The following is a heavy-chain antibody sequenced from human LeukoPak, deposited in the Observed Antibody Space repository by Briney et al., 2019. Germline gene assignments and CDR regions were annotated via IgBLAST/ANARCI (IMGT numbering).Heavy chain of an antibody. Sequence: PSETLSLTCTVSGGSISSSSYYWGWIRQPPGKGLEWIGSIYYSGSTYYNPSLKSRVTISVDTSKNQFSLKLSSVTAADTAVYYCARDPTVAGTFEFDYWGQGTLVTVSS. CDR3: ARDPTVAGTFEFDY. CDR1: GGSISSSSYY. J-gene: IGHJ4*02. CDR2: IYYSGST. D-gene: IGHD6-19*01. V-gene: IGHV4-39*07.